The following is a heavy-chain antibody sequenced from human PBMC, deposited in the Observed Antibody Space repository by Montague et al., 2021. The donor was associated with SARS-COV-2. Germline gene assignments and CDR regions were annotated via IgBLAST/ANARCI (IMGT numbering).Heavy chain of an antibody. V-gene: IGHV4-59*11. Sequence: SETLSLTCSVSGASISGHYWSWIRLPPGKGLEWVGNFDHSGDTRSNPSLKRRAPISVDTSKNQFALWLHSVTAADTAADYCAREFRIVLWQTNWYFGLWGRGTLVTVSS. CDR3: AREFRIVLWQTNWYFGL. D-gene: IGHD3-16*01. CDR1: GASISGHY. CDR2: FDHSGDT. J-gene: IGHJ2*01.